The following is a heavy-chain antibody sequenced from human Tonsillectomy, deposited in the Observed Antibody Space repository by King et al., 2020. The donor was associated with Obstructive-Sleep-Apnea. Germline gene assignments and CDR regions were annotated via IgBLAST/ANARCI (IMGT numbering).Heavy chain of an antibody. CDR1: GFSFSSYW. Sequence: VQLVESGGGLGQPGGSLRLSCAASGFSFSSYWRHWVRQSPGEVLVWVSRINSYWSTTPYSDSVKGRFTISRENAKNTLHLQMSSLRAEDTAVYFCARDRDCRSTSCFFGMDVWGQGTTVTVSS. D-gene: IGHD2-2*01. CDR2: INSYWSTT. CDR3: ARDRDCRSTSCFFGMDV. J-gene: IGHJ6*02. V-gene: IGHV3-74*01.